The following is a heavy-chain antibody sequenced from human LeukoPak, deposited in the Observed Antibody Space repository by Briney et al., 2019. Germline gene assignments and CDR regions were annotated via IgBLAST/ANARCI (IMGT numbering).Heavy chain of an antibody. CDR3: ARSRRRELLGTYFDY. Sequence: PGGSLRLSCAASGFTFSSYAMHWVRQAPGKGLEWVAVISYDGNNKYYADSVEGRFTTSRDNSNNTLYLQMNSLRAEDTAVYYCARSRRRELLGTYFDYWGQGTLVTVSS. D-gene: IGHD1-26*01. V-gene: IGHV3-30*04. J-gene: IGHJ4*02. CDR2: ISYDGNNK. CDR1: GFTFSSYA.